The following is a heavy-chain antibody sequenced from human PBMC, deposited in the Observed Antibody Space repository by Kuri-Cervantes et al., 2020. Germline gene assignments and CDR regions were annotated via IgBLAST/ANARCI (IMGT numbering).Heavy chain of an antibody. CDR1: GFTFSDYY. J-gene: IGHJ4*02. Sequence: GESLKISCAASGFTFSDYYMSWIRQAPGKGLESVSDISTSGSIIYYADPVKGRFTISRDNAKNSLYLQMNSLRVDDTAVYYCARGYYILDYWGQGTLVTVSS. CDR3: ARGYYILDY. CDR2: ISTSGSII. V-gene: IGHV3-11*04. D-gene: IGHD1-26*01.